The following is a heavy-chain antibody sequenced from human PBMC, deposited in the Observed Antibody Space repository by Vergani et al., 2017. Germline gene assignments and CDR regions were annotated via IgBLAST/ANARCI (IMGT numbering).Heavy chain of an antibody. V-gene: IGHV3-9*01. CDR3: AKDMRGSYLFGYFDL. D-gene: IGHD1-26*01. J-gene: IGHJ2*01. Sequence: EVQLVESGGGLVQPGRSLRLSCAASGFTFDDYAMHWVRQAPGKGLEWVSGISWNSGSIGYADSVKGRVTISRDNAKNSLYLQMNSLRAEDTALYYCAKDMRGSYLFGYFDLWGRGTLVTVSS. CDR2: ISWNSGSI. CDR1: GFTFDDYA.